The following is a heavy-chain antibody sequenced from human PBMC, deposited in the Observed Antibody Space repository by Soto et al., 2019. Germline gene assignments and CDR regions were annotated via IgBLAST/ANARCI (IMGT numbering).Heavy chain of an antibody. Sequence: GGSLGLSCAVSGFSFRTSVIHWVRQAPGKGLEWVAVMSNNGITQFYANSVKGRFSVSRDNSKSTTYLQMDSLRTEDTALYYCARSYCRAERCNGNDGFDVWGQGTMVTXSS. D-gene: IGHD1-1*01. CDR3: ARSYCRAERCNGNDGFDV. J-gene: IGHJ3*01. CDR2: MSNNGITQ. V-gene: IGHV3-30*04. CDR1: GFSFRTSV.